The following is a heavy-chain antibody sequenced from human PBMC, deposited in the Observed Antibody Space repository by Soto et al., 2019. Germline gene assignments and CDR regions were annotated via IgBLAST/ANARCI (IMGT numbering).Heavy chain of an antibody. V-gene: IGHV5-51*01. J-gene: IGHJ3*02. Sequence: PGESLKTSCKGSGYTFSDFWVGWVRQMPGSGLDAMVMFFPRDSDTRYSPSFQGQVTISADKSNSTAYLQSGSLTASDTAIHSCARLRREDGYNSPLSYHAFDIWGQGTEVTVSS. CDR2: FFPRDSDT. D-gene: IGHD5-12*01. CDR1: GYTFSDFW. CDR3: ARLRREDGYNSPLSYHAFDI.